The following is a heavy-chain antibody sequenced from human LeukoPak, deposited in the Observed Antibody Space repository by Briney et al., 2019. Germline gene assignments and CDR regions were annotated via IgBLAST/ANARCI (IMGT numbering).Heavy chain of an antibody. J-gene: IGHJ6*02. CDR2: ISGDGGDT. D-gene: IGHD3-10*01. V-gene: IGHV3-43*02. CDR3: VKDRYYLGSGSYYTSPWDYGLDV. CDR1: GFTFDDYA. Sequence: GGSLRLSCAGSGFTFDDYAMHWVRQVPGKGLEWVSLISGDGGDTYYAGSVKGRFTISRDNSKNSLYLQMNSLRTEDTALYYCVKDRYYLGSGSYYTSPWDYGLDVWGQGTTVTVSS.